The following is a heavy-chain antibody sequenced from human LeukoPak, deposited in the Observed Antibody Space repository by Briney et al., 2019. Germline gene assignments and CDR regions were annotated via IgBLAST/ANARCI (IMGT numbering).Heavy chain of an antibody. J-gene: IGHJ4*02. CDR3: ARDRVDYYDSKETGY. D-gene: IGHD3-22*01. Sequence: ASVKVSCKASGYTFTGYYMHWVRQAPGQGLEWMGWINPNSGGTNYAQKFQGRVTMTRDTSISTAYMELSRLRSDDTAVYYCARDRVDYYDSKETGYWGQGTLVTVSS. CDR1: GYTFTGYY. V-gene: IGHV1-2*02. CDR2: INPNSGGT.